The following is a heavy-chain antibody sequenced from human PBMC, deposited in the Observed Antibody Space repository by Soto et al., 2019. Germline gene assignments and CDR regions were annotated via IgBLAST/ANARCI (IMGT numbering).Heavy chain of an antibody. CDR2: IKSKTDGGTT. Sequence: GGSLRLSCAASGFTFSNAWMSWVRQAPGKGLEWVGRIKSKTDGGTTDYAAPVKGRFTISRDDSKNTLYLQMNSLKTEDTAVYYCTTLGSYYDFWSGYDGFDPWGQGTLVTVSS. CDR1: GFTFSNAW. V-gene: IGHV3-15*01. CDR3: TTLGSYYDFWSGYDGFDP. J-gene: IGHJ5*02. D-gene: IGHD3-3*01.